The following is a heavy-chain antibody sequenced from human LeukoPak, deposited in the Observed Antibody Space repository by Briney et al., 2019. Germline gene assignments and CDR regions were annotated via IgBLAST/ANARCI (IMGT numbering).Heavy chain of an antibody. CDR3: SRDPNGDYVGAFDS. CDR2: LTSSRGHS. J-gene: IGHJ5*01. D-gene: IGHD4-17*01. V-gene: IGHV3-23*01. Sequence: PGGSLRLSCAASGFTFSNFAMTWVRQAPGKGLEWVSSLTSSRGHSYTAGTVKGRFTISRDNSQNTLYLQMNNLRVEDTGVYYCSRDPNGDYVGAFDSWGQGTLVTVSS. CDR1: GFTFSNFA.